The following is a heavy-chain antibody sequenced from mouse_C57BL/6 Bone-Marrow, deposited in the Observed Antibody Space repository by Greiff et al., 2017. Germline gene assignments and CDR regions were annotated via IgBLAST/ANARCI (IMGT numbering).Heavy chain of an antibody. Sequence: QVQLQQPGAELVKPGASVKMSCKASGYTFTSYWITWVKQRPGQGLEWIGDIYPGSGSTNYNEKFKSKATLTVDTSSSTAYMQLSSLTSEDTAVYYCARVDDNYRYYAMDYWGKGTSVTVSS. CDR2: IYPGSGST. D-gene: IGHD2-1*01. J-gene: IGHJ4*01. V-gene: IGHV1-55*01. CDR3: ARVDDNYRYYAMDY. CDR1: GYTFTSYW.